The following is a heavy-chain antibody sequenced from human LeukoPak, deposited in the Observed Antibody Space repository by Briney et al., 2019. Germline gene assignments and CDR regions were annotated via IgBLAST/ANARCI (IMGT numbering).Heavy chain of an antibody. V-gene: IGHV4-4*07. CDR3: ARESGTERYFDY. Sequence: SETLSLTCTVSGGSLSSYFWSWIRQPAGKGLEWIGRIYTSGTTNYNPSLKSRVSMSVDTSKNQFSLKLSSVTAADTAVYYWARESGTERYFDYWGQGTLVTVSS. J-gene: IGHJ4*02. D-gene: IGHD1-26*01. CDR2: IYTSGTT. CDR1: GGSLSSYF.